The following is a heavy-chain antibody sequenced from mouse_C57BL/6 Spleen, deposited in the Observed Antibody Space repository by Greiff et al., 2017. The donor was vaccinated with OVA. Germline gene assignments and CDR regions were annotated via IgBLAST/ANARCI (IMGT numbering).Heavy chain of an antibody. CDR1: GYTFTSYW. J-gene: IGHJ3*01. CDR3: ARRDMAGLRPP. CDR2: IYPSDSET. V-gene: IGHV1-61*01. Sequence: QVQLQQPGAELVRPGSSVKLSCKASGYTFTSYWMDWVKQRPGQGLEWIGNIYPSDSETHYNQKFKDKATLTVDKSSSTAYMQLSSLTSEDSAVYYCARRDMAGLRPPWGQGTLVTVSA. D-gene: IGHD2-4*01.